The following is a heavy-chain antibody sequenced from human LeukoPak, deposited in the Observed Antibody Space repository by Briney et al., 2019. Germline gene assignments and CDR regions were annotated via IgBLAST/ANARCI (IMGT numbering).Heavy chain of an antibody. CDR3: ARLPATISWYFDY. Sequence: SETLSLTCTVSGGSISSSSYYWGWIRQPPGKGLEWIGSIYCRGSTYYNPSLKSRVTISVDTSKNQFSLKLSSVTAADTAVYYCARLPATISWYFDYWGQGTLVTVSS. CDR2: IYCRGST. V-gene: IGHV4-39*01. D-gene: IGHD5-24*01. J-gene: IGHJ4*02. CDR1: GGSISSSSYY.